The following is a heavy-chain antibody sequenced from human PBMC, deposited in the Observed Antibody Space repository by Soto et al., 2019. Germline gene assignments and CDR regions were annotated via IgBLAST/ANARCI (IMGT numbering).Heavy chain of an antibody. Sequence: SETLSLTCALSGGSIRSGDYAWSWIRQPPGKGLEWIGYIYHSGSTYYNPSLESRVTISVDRSKNQFSLRLDSVSAADTAVYYCARAQPYTHDDSTGFQTNFLDTWGQGTLVTVSS. J-gene: IGHJ5*02. D-gene: IGHD3-22*01. CDR2: IYHSGST. CDR3: ARAQPYTHDDSTGFQTNFLDT. V-gene: IGHV4-30-2*01. CDR1: GGSIRSGDYA.